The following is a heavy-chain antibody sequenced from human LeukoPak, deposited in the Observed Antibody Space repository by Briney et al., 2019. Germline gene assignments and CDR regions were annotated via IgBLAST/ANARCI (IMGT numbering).Heavy chain of an antibody. CDR2: IYRSGNT. D-gene: IGHD2-21*01. CDR3: ARHSVASPSDA. Sequence: SETLSLTCIVSGYYIGSDFYWGWIRQPPGKGLEWIASIYRSGNTYSNSSLKSRVRMSIDTSKNHFSLRLTSVTAADTAVYYCARHSVASPSDAWGPGTLVTVSS. J-gene: IGHJ5*02. V-gene: IGHV4-38-2*02. CDR1: GYYIGSDFY.